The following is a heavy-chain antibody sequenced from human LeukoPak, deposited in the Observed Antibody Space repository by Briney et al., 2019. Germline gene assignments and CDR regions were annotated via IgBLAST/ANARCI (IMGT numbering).Heavy chain of an antibody. CDR3: AKDPESAAAVYYFDY. V-gene: IGHV3-23*01. J-gene: IGHJ4*02. Sequence: GGSLRLSCAASGFTFSSYAMSWVRQAPGKGLAWVSAISGSGGSTYYADSVKGRFTISRDNSKNTLYLQMNSLRAEDTAVYYCAKDPESAAAVYYFDYWGQGTLVTVSS. D-gene: IGHD6-13*01. CDR1: GFTFSSYA. CDR2: ISGSGGST.